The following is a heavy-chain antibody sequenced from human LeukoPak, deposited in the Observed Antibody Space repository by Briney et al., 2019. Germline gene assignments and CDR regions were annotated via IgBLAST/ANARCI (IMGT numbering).Heavy chain of an antibody. CDR1: GASISNYY. CDR2: ISTSGST. J-gene: IGHJ2*01. CDR3: AGSSTSSSGYQWYFDL. V-gene: IGHV4-4*07. Sequence: SETLSLTCTVSGASISNYYWNWIRQPAGKGLEWIGRISTSGSTNYNPSLKSRVTMSVDTSKNQFSLKLSSVTAADTAVYYCAGSSTSSSGYQWYFDLRGRGTLVTVSS. D-gene: IGHD3-22*01.